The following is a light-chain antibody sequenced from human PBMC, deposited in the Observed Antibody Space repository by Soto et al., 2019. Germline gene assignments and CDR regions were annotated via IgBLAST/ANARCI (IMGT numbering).Light chain of an antibody. CDR2: AAS. J-gene: IGKJ1*01. CDR1: QAIRND. CDR3: LQHNTYPRT. V-gene: IGKV1-17*01. Sequence: DIQMTQSPSSLSASVGDRLTITCRASQAIRNDLAWYQQKPAQAPKRLIYAASSLQTGVPSRFSGSGSGTEFTLTISSLQPEDSATYFCLQHNTYPRTFGQGTKVDIK.